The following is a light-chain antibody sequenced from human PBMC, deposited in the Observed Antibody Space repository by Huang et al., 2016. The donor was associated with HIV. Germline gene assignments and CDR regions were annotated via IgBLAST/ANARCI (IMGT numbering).Light chain of an antibody. J-gene: IGKJ5*01. V-gene: IGKV3-11*01. CDR1: QSVSRN. Sequence: EIVLTQSPATLSLSPGERATLSCRASQSVSRNLGWYQQKFGQAPRLFIYDASTRATSIPARFIGSGSRTNFTLTISSREPEDCAVYYCQQRDTFGPGTRLEIK. CDR3: QQRDT. CDR2: DAS.